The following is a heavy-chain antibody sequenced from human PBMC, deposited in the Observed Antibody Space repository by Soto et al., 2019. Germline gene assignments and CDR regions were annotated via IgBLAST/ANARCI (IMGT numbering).Heavy chain of an antibody. CDR1: GVSFSVYS. D-gene: IGHD1-26*01. CDR2: ITGNSEYK. Sequence: PGGSLTLSCVVSGVSFSVYSMNWASQAPGKGLEWVSLITGNSEYKYYAGSVKGRFTVSRDNAKNSLYLQMNSLTVEDTALYYCARSGELLQTFDSWGQGTLVTVSS. J-gene: IGHJ4*02. V-gene: IGHV3-21*06. CDR3: ARSGELLQTFDS.